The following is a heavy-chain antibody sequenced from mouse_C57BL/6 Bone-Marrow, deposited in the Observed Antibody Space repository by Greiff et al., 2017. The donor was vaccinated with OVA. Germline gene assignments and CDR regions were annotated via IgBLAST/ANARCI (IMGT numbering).Heavy chain of an antibody. Sequence: QVHVKQSGAELARPGASVKLSCKASGYTFTSYGISWVKQRTGQGLEWIGEIYPRSGNTYYNEKFKGKATLTADKSSSTAYMELRSLTSEDSAVYFCARSGGYSDFDYWGQGTTLTVSS. V-gene: IGHV1-81*01. CDR1: GYTFTSYG. D-gene: IGHD2-3*01. CDR2: IYPRSGNT. J-gene: IGHJ2*01. CDR3: ARSGGYSDFDY.